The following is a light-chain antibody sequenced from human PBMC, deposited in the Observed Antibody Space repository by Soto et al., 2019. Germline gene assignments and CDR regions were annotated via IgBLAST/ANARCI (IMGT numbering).Light chain of an antibody. J-gene: IGKJ4*01. CDR2: DAS. V-gene: IGKV1-33*01. CDR3: QQYEDLPLT. Sequence: DIQMTQSPSSLSASVGDRVTITCQASQDISNYLNWYQQKPGKVPKLLIFDASNVETGVPSRFSGSGSGTDFTFTISNLQPEDIGTYYCQQYEDLPLTFGGGTRVEIK. CDR1: QDISNY.